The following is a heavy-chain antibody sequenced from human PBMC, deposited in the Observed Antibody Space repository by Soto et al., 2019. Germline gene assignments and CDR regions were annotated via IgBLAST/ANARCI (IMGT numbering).Heavy chain of an antibody. D-gene: IGHD1-1*01. CDR1: GPSICGFS. V-gene: IGHV4-4*07. CDR2: TYATGTT. CDR3: VRDRTKTLRDCFDP. Sequence: SLTCTVSGPSICGFSWSWIRKSAGKGLGWIGRTYATGTTDYNPSLKSRVMMSVATSKKQFSLKLRSVTAADTAVDYCVRDRTKTLRDCFDPWGQGISVTVSS. J-gene: IGHJ5*02.